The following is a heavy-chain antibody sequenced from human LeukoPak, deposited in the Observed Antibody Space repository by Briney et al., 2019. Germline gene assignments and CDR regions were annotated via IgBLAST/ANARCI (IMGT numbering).Heavy chain of an antibody. V-gene: IGHV4-59*01. J-gene: IGHJ4*02. CDR3: ARASGWSHYFDY. CDR2: IYYSGST. D-gene: IGHD6-19*01. CDR1: GGSISSYY. Sequence: SETLSLTCTVSGGSISSYYWSWIRQPPGKGLEWIGYIYYSGSTNYNPSLKNRVTISVDTSKNQFSLKLSSVTAADTAVYYCARASGWSHYFDYWGQGTLVTVSS.